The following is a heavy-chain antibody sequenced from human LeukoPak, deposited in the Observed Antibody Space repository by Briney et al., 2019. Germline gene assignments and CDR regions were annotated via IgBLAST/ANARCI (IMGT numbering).Heavy chain of an antibody. CDR2: ILPIFGTA. Sequence: SVKVSCKASGGTFSSYALSWVRQAPGQELAWKGRILPIFGTANYAQKFQGRVTITAEKSTSTAYMELSSLRSEDTAVYYCAREGYCSSTSCVNWFDPWGQGTLVTVSS. V-gene: IGHV1-69*06. CDR3: AREGYCSSTSCVNWFDP. J-gene: IGHJ5*02. D-gene: IGHD2-2*01. CDR1: GGTFSSYA.